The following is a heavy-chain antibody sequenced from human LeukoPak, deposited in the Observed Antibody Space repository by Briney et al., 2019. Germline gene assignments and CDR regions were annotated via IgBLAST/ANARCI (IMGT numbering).Heavy chain of an antibody. CDR3: ARTYCSGGSCQLIEYFQH. V-gene: IGHV1-46*01. D-gene: IGHD2-15*01. Sequence: GASVTVSCKASGYTFTSYYMHWVRQAPGQGLEWMGIINPSGGGTNYAQKLQGRVTMTTDTSTSTAYMELRSLRSDDTAVYYCARTYCSGGSCQLIEYFQHWGQGTLVTVSS. J-gene: IGHJ1*01. CDR1: GYTFTSYY. CDR2: INPSGGGT.